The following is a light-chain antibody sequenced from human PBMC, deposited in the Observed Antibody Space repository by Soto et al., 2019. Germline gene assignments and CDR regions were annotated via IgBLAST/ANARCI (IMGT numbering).Light chain of an antibody. V-gene: IGKV1-9*01. Sequence: DIQLTQSPSFLAASFGDRVTITCLASRGISTYLVWYQHKTGKAPNLLIYTASTLQSGVPSRFTGSGSGTEFTLTISSLQPDDFATYYCQQYNSYSPTWTFGQGTKVDIK. CDR2: TAS. CDR1: RGISTY. CDR3: QQYNSYSPTWT. J-gene: IGKJ1*01.